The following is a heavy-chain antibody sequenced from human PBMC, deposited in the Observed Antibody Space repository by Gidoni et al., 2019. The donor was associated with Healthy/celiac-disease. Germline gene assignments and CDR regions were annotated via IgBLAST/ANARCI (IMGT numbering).Heavy chain of an antibody. CDR1: GFTFSSYG. Sequence: QVQLVESGGGVVQPGRSLRPPCAASGFTFSSYGMHWGRQAPGKGLEWVAVIWYDGSNKYYADSVKGRFTISRDNSKNTLYLQMNSLRAEDTAVYYCARDGVHGMDVWGQGTTVTVSS. V-gene: IGHV3-33*01. J-gene: IGHJ6*02. CDR2: IWYDGSNK. CDR3: ARDGVHGMDV. D-gene: IGHD1-1*01.